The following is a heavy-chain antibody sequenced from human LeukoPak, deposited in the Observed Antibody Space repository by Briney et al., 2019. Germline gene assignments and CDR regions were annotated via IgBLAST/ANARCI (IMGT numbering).Heavy chain of an antibody. CDR1: EYTLTELS. CDR3: AADRGDYSGSYWTAFDI. CDR2: FDPEDGEI. V-gene: IGHV1-24*01. Sequence: GATVKVSCKVSEYTLTELSMHWVRQAPGKGLEWLGGFDPEDGEIIYAQKFQGRVTMSDDTSTDTAYMELGSLRSDDTAVYCCAADRGDYSGSYWTAFDIWGQGTMVTVSS. D-gene: IGHD1-26*01. J-gene: IGHJ3*02.